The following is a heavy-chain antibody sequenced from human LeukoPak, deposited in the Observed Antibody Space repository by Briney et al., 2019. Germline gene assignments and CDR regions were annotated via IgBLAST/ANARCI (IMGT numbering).Heavy chain of an antibody. CDR1: GFTFSTYA. CDR3: ARDPWSEGSTADFDY. J-gene: IGHJ4*02. V-gene: IGHV3-64*01. CDR2: ISSNGGST. D-gene: IGHD3-3*01. Sequence: GGSPRLSCAASGFTFSTYAIHWVRQAPGKGLEYVSGISSNGGSTYYANSVKGRFTISRDNSKNTLYLQMGSLRAEDMAVYYCARDPWSEGSTADFDYWGQGTLVTVSS.